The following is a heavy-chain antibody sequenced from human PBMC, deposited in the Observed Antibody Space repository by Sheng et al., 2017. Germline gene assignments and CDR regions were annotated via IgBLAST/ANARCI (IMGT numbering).Heavy chain of an antibody. J-gene: IGHJ4*02. Sequence: LQLKESGPGLVKPSETLSLTCTVSGVSITSNSYYWDWIRQAPGKGLEWIGSILYTGSAYYSPSFQSRVTISVDTSNNQFFLELTSVTAADTAVYYCARWGGGNDYWGQGTLVTVSS. V-gene: IGHV4-39*07. CDR3: ARWGGGNDY. CDR2: ILYTGSA. CDR1: GVSITSNSYY. D-gene: IGHD3-16*01.